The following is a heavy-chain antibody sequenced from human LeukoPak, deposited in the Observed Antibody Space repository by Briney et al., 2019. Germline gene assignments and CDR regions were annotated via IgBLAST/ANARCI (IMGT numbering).Heavy chain of an antibody. CDR3: ARDIVVVPAAMRTDNWFDP. CDR1: GYTFTSYD. Sequence: ASVKVSCKASGYTFTSYDINWVRQATGQGLEWMGWMNPSSGNTGYAQKFQGRVTITRNTSISTAYMELSSLRFEDTAVYYCARDIVVVPAAMRTDNWFDPWGQGTLVTVSS. J-gene: IGHJ5*02. CDR2: MNPSSGNT. V-gene: IGHV1-8*03. D-gene: IGHD2-2*01.